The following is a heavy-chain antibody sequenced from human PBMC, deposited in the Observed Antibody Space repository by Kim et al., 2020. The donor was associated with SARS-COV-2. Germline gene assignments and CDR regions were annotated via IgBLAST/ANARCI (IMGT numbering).Heavy chain of an antibody. Sequence: QGRVTITRDTSASTDYMELSSMRSEDTAVYYCARVYYYDSSGYHIPPFDYWGQGTLVTVSS. CDR3: ARVYYYDSSGYHIPPFDY. V-gene: IGHV1-3*01. J-gene: IGHJ4*02. D-gene: IGHD3-22*01.